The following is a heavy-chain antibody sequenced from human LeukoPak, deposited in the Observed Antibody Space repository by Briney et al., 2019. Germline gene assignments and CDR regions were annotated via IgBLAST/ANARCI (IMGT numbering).Heavy chain of an antibody. CDR2: IKQDGSEK. Sequence: GESLRLSCAASGFTFSSYWMSWVGPAPGKGLEWVANIKQDGSEKYYVDSVKGRFTISRDNAKNSLYLQMNSLRAEDTAVYYCARAYSYGDYWGQGTLVTVSS. J-gene: IGHJ4*02. D-gene: IGHD5-18*01. V-gene: IGHV3-7*01. CDR3: ARAYSYGDY. CDR1: GFTFSSYW.